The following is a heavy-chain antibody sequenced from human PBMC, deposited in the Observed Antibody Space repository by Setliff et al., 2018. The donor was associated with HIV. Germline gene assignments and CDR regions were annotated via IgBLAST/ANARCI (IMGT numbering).Heavy chain of an antibody. CDR1: GGSFSGYF. D-gene: IGHD3-10*01. CDR3: ARGAGAFGAKLDS. V-gene: IGHV4-34*01. CDR2: INHYGGT. Sequence: PSETLSLTCAVYGGSFSGYFWNWIRQPPGKGLEWIGAINHYGGTNYNPSLKSRVTMSVDTSKNQFSLRLSSVTAADAAIYYCARGAGAFGAKLDSWGQGSLVTVSS. J-gene: IGHJ4*02.